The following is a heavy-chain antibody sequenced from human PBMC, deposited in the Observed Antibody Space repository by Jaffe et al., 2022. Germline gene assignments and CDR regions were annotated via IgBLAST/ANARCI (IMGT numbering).Heavy chain of an antibody. CDR1: GDSVSSNSAA. CDR3: ARGAPSETFEYSSSSVAFDI. CDR2: TYYRSKWYN. J-gene: IGHJ3*02. Sequence: QVQLQQSGPGLVKPSQTLSLTCAISGDSVSSNSAAWNWIRQSPSRGLEWLGRTYYRSKWYNDYAVSVKSRITINPDTSKNQFSLQLNSVTPEDTAVYYCARGAPSETFEYSSSSVAFDIWGQGTMVTVSS. V-gene: IGHV6-1*01. D-gene: IGHD6-6*01.